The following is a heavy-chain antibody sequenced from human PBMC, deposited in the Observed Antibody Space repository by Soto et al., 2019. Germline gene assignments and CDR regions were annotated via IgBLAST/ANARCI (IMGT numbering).Heavy chain of an antibody. Sequence: GGSLRLSCEVSGFSFKSAWMNWVRQVPGRGLEWVARIKSKPDGETTDYAAPVKGRFTISRDDSKNTLYLEMNSLKTEDTAIYYCTTLTMIIVHLDYWGQGT. V-gene: IGHV3-15*07. CDR2: IKSKPDGETT. CDR1: GFSFKSAW. J-gene: IGHJ4*02. D-gene: IGHD3-22*01. CDR3: TTLTMIIVHLDY.